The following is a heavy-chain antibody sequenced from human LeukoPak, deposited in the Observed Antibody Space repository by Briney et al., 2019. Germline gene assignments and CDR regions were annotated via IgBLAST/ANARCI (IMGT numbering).Heavy chain of an antibody. CDR1: GFTFSSYS. CDR2: ISYDGSNK. Sequence: SGGSLRLSCAASGFTFSSYSMNWVRQAPGKGLEWVAVISYDGSNKYYADSVKGRFTISRDNSKNTLYLQMNSLRAEDTAVYYCARHIGSSWYPQGFDPWGQGTLVTVSS. D-gene: IGHD6-13*01. CDR3: ARHIGSSWYPQGFDP. V-gene: IGHV3-30*03. J-gene: IGHJ5*02.